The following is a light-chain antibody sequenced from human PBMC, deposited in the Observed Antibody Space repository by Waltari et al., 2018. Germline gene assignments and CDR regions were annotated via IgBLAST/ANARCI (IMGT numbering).Light chain of an antibody. Sequence: QSALTQPASASGSPGQSITISCTGTSSDVWSYNLRSWYQQHPGKAPKLMIYEGSKRPSGVSNRFSGSKSGNTASLTISGLQAEDEADYYCCTYAGSSTLVVFGGGTKLTVL. CDR2: EGS. CDR1: SSDVWSYNL. J-gene: IGLJ2*01. CDR3: CTYAGSSTLVV. V-gene: IGLV2-23*01.